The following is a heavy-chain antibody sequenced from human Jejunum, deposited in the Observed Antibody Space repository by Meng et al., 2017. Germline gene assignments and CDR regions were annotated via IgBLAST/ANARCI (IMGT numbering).Heavy chain of an antibody. CDR1: GYTFTTYG. D-gene: IGHD4-23*01. J-gene: IGHJ4*02. CDR2: ISAYNGNT. CDR3: TREEERSTVVTFPY. Sequence: ASVKVSCKASGYTFTTYGISWVRQAPGQGLEWMGWISAYNGNTSYAQKLQGRVTMTRDTSMSTAYMELGSLRSDDTAVYYCTREEERSTVVTFPYWGQGTLVTVSS. V-gene: IGHV1-18*01.